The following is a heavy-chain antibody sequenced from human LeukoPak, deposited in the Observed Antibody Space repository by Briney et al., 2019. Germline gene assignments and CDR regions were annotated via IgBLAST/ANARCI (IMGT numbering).Heavy chain of an antibody. CDR3: ARVRRGWYNIDFDY. CDR1: GGSFSGYY. D-gene: IGHD6-19*01. V-gene: IGHV4-34*01. CDR2: IDHSGGT. Sequence: SETLSLTCAVYGGSFSGYYWSWIRQPPGKGLEWIGEIDHSGGTNYNPSLKGRVTISVDTSKNQFSLKLSSVTAADTAVYYCARVRRGWYNIDFDYWGQGTLVTVSS. J-gene: IGHJ4*02.